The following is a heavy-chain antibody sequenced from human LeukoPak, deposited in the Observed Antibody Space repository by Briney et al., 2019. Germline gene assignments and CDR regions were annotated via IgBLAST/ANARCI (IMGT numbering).Heavy chain of an antibody. CDR2: NYYSGST. CDR3: ASVPYYYDSSGYYRYYYYYYMDV. D-gene: IGHD3-22*01. J-gene: IGHJ6*03. Sequence: KPSETLSLTCTVSGGSISSSSYYWGWIRQPPGKGLEWIGSNYYSGSTYYNPSLKSRVTISVDTSKNQFSLKLSSVTAADTAVYYCASVPYYYDSSGYYRYYYYYYMDVWGKGTTVTVSS. CDR1: GGSISSSSYY. V-gene: IGHV4-39*01.